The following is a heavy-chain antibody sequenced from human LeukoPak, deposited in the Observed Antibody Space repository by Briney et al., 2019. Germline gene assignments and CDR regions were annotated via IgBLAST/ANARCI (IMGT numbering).Heavy chain of an antibody. CDR3: VRSKSGTYGWFDP. Sequence: PSETLSLTRSVSGGSISSYHWSWIRQPPGKGLEWIGYIYYTGSANYSPSLKSRVTISLDTSKNQFSLKVSSVTAADTAIYYCVRSKSGTYGWFDPWGQGTLVTVFS. J-gene: IGHJ5*02. CDR2: IYYTGSA. V-gene: IGHV4-59*01. D-gene: IGHD4-17*01. CDR1: GGSISSYH.